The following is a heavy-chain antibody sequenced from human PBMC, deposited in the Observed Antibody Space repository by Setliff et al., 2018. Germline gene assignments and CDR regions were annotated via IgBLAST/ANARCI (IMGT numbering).Heavy chain of an antibody. CDR3: ARDLGYDFWSGYDYYFDY. CDR2: IKQDGSEK. V-gene: IGHV3-7*01. J-gene: IGHJ4*02. D-gene: IGHD3-3*01. CDR1: GFTFSSYW. Sequence: SLRLSCAASGFTFSSYWMSWVRQAPGKGLEWVANIKQDGSEKYYVDSVKGRFTISRDNAKNSLYLQMNSLRAEDTAVYYCARDLGYDFWSGYDYYFDYWGQGTLVTVSS.